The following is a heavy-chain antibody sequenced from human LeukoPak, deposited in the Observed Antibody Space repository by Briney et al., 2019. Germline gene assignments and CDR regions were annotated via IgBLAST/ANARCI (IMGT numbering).Heavy chain of an antibody. D-gene: IGHD5-18*01. V-gene: IGHV1-69*05. J-gene: IGHJ4*02. Sequence: SVKVSCKASGGTFSSYAISWVRQAPGQGLEWMGRIIPIFGTANYAQKFQGRVTITTDESTSTAYMELSSLRSEDTAVYYCARDQRYSYGDYYFDYWGQGTLVTVSS. CDR1: GGTFSSYA. CDR2: IIPIFGTA. CDR3: ARDQRYSYGDYYFDY.